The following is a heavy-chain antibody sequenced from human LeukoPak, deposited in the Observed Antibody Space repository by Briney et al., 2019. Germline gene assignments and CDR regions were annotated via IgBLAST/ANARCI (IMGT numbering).Heavy chain of an antibody. V-gene: IGHV1-18*01. D-gene: IGHD6-13*01. J-gene: IGHJ6*02. Sequence: ASVKVPCKASGYTFTSYGISWVRQAPGQGLEWMGWISAYNGNTNYAQKLQGRVTMTTDTSTSTAYMELRSLRSDDTAVYYCADSSSWPPRYGMDVWGQGTTVTVSS. CDR3: ADSSSWPPRYGMDV. CDR1: GYTFTSYG. CDR2: ISAYNGNT.